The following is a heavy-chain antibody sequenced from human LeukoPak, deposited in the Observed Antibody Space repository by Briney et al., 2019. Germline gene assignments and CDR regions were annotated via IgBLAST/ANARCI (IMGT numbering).Heavy chain of an antibody. J-gene: IGHJ3*02. CDR3: ARILDSSGYFGPSHAFDI. CDR1: GGSISSYY. CDR2: IYYSGST. Sequence: PSETLSLTCTVSGGSISSYYWSWIRQPPGKGLEWVGYIYYSGSTNYNPPLKSRVTISVDTSKNQFSLKLSTVTAADTGVYYCARILDSSGYFGPSHAFDIWGQGTMVTVSS. V-gene: IGHV4-59*01. D-gene: IGHD3-22*01.